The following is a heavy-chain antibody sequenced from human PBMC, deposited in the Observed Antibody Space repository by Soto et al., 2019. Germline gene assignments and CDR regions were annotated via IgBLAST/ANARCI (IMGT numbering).Heavy chain of an antibody. CDR2: ISAYNGNT. CDR3: ARSSVITFGGVIVTPGDYYYGMDV. V-gene: IGHV1-18*01. Sequence: GASVKVSCTASGYTFTSYGISWVRQAPGQGLEWMGWISAYNGNTNYAQKLQGRVTMTTDTSTSTAYMELRSLRSDDTAVYYCARSSVITFGGVIVTPGDYYYGMDVWGQGTTVTVSS. D-gene: IGHD3-16*02. J-gene: IGHJ6*02. CDR1: GYTFTSYG.